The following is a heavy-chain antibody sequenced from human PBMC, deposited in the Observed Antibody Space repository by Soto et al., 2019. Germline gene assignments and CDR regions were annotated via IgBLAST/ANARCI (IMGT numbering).Heavy chain of an antibody. V-gene: IGHV3-30-3*01. D-gene: IGHD1-26*01. CDR1: GFAFSGYP. CDR3: AMTSGSYYPY. Sequence: QVHLVESGGGVVQPGRSLRLSCAASGFAFSGYPMHWVRQAPGKGLEWVALISSDGSKKYYADSVKGRFTISRDNSKTTLYLQMDNVTNDHTSLYYCAMTSGSYYPYWGQGTLVTVSS. J-gene: IGHJ4*02. CDR2: ISSDGSKK.